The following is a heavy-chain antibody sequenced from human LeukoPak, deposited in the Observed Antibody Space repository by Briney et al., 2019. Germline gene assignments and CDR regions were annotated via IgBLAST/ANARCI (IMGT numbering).Heavy chain of an antibody. Sequence: GGSLRLSCAASGFTFSSYSMNWVRQAPGKGLEWVSSISSSSSYIYYADSVKGRFTISRDNAKNSLYLQMNSLRAEDTAVYYCARDRDAIVGPTLDYWGQGTLVTVSS. CDR3: ARDRDAIVGPTLDY. D-gene: IGHD1-26*01. V-gene: IGHV3-21*01. CDR1: GFTFSSYS. J-gene: IGHJ4*02. CDR2: ISSSSSYI.